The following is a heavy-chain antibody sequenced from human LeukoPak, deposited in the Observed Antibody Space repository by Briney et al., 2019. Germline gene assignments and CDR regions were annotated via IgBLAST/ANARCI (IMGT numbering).Heavy chain of an antibody. CDR3: ARGPPRGKYYYMDV. D-gene: IGHD1-1*01. Sequence: GGSLRLSCAASGFTFSSFDMHWDRQPTGQGLEWVSTIGTASDTYYPGSVEGRFTLSRDNAKNSLYLQMNSLTAGDTAVYYCARGPPRGKYYYMDVWGKGTTVTVSS. V-gene: IGHV3-13*01. J-gene: IGHJ6*03. CDR1: GFTFSSFD. CDR2: IGTASDT.